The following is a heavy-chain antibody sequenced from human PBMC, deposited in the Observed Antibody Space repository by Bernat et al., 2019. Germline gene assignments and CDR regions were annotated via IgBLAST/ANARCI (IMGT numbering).Heavy chain of an antibody. V-gene: IGHV3-11*05. D-gene: IGHD6-19*01. Sequence: QVQLVESGGGLVKPGGSLRLSCAASGFTFSDYYMSWIRQAPGKGLEWVSYISSSSSYTNYADSVKGRFTISRDNAKNSLYLQMNSLRAEDTAVYYCARDRSIAVAASDWYFDLWGRGTLVTVSS. CDR3: ARDRSIAVAASDWYFDL. CDR2: ISSSSSYT. CDR1: GFTFSDYY. J-gene: IGHJ2*01.